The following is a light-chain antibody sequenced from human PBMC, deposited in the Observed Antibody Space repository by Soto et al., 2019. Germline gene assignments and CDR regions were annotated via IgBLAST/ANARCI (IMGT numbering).Light chain of an antibody. CDR2: DAS. CDR1: QSVRRY. CDR3: QQYSNWPSIT. J-gene: IGKJ5*01. Sequence: EIVLTQSPGTLSLSPVERATLSCRASQSVRRYLAWYQQKPGQAPRLLMYDASNRATGIPARFSGSGSGTDFTLTISSLDPEDFAVYYCQQYSNWPSITFGQGTRLEIK. V-gene: IGKV3-11*01.